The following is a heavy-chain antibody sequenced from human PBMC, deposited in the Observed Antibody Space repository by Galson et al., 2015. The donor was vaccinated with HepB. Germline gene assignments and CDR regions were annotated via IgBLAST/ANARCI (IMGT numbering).Heavy chain of an antibody. J-gene: IGHJ4*02. V-gene: IGHV1-2*06. Sequence: QSGAEVKKPGESLTISCKASGYTFTGYYMHWVRQAPGQGLEWMGRINPNSGGTNYAQKFQGRVTMTRDTSISTAYMELSRLRSDDTAVYYCARNPLDYRGQGTLVTVSS. CDR3: ARNPLDY. CDR2: INPNSGGT. CDR1: GYTFTGYY.